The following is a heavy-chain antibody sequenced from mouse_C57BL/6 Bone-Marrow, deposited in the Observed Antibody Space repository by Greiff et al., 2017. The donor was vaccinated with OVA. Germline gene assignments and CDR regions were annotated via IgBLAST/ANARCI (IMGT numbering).Heavy chain of an antibody. V-gene: IGHV1-69*01. J-gene: IGHJ2*01. CDR3: ARGYYYGSLDY. CDR2: IGRSGSYT. Sequence: VQLEQSGAELVMPGASVKLSCEASGYTFTSYGMHWVRQRPGQGLEWIGKIGRSGSYTNYNQKVKGKSTLTVDKSSSTAYMHLSSLTSEDSAVYYCARGYYYGSLDYWGQGTTLTVSS. D-gene: IGHD1-1*01. CDR1: GYTFTSYG.